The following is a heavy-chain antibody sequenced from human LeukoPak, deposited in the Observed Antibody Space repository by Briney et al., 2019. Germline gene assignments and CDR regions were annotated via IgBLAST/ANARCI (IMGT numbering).Heavy chain of an antibody. CDR2: INPDSGGT. J-gene: IGHJ4*02. CDR3: ARAVLSGYDKYYFDY. V-gene: IGHV1-2*02. Sequence: LGASVKVSCKASGYMFTGYYIHWVRQAPGQGLEWLGWINPDSGGTNYAQRFQGRVTITADESTSTAYMELSSLRSEDTAVYYCARAVLSGYDKYYFDYWGQGTLVTVSS. D-gene: IGHD5-12*01. CDR1: GYMFTGYY.